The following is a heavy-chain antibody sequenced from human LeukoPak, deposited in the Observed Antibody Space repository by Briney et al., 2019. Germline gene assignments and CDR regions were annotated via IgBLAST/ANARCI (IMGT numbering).Heavy chain of an antibody. CDR3: ARGGANYDILTGYWGDAFDI. D-gene: IGHD3-9*01. J-gene: IGHJ3*02. V-gene: IGHV3-48*02. CDR1: GFTFNTYS. CDR2: ISIRSSSI. Sequence: GGSLRLSCAVSGFTFNTYSMSWVRRAPGKGLEWVSYISIRSSSIYYADSVKGRFTISRDNAKNSLYLQMNSLRDEDTAVYYCARGGANYDILTGYWGDAFDIWGQGTMVTVSS.